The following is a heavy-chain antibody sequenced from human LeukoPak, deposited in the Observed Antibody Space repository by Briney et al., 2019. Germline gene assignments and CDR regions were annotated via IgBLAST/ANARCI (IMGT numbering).Heavy chain of an antibody. J-gene: IGHJ6*02. CDR1: GLTVSSNY. V-gene: IGHV3-53*01. Sequence: PGGSLRLSCAASGLTVSSNYMSWVRQAPGKGLEWVSVIYSGGSTYYADSVKGRFTISRDNSKNTLYLQMNSLRAEDTAVYYCARGTYYYYYGMDVWGQGTTVTVSS. CDR2: IYSGGST. CDR3: ARGTYYYYYGMDV.